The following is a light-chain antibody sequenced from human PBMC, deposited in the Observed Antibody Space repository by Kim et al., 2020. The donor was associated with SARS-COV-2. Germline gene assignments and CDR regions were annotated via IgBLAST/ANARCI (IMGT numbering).Light chain of an antibody. CDR3: QQYNNWPPIT. CDR1: QSVNSN. V-gene: IGKV3D-15*01. CDR2: GAS. Sequence: PGERATLSCRASQSVNSNLAGYQQKPGQAPRLLIFGASTRATDIPARFSGSGSGTEFTLTITSLQSEDFAVYYCQQYNNWPPITFGQGTRLEIK. J-gene: IGKJ5*01.